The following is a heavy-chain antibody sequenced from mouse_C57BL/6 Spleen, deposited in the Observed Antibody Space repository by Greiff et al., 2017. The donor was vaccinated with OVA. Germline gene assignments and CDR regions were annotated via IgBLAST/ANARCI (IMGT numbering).Heavy chain of an antibody. CDR1: GYTFTSYW. D-gene: IGHD4-1*01. J-gene: IGHJ2*01. Sequence: VQLVESGAELVMPGASVKLSCKASGYTFTSYWMHWVKQRPGQGLEWIGEIDPSDSYTNYNQKFKGKSTLTVDKSSSTAYMQLSSLTSEDSAVYYCARELGRADYWGQGTTLTVSS. CDR2: IDPSDSYT. CDR3: ARELGRADY. V-gene: IGHV1-69*01.